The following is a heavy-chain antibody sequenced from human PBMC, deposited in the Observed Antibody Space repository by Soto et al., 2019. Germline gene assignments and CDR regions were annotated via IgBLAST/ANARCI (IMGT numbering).Heavy chain of an antibody. V-gene: IGHV4-4*02. CDR1: GGSISSGNW. J-gene: IGHJ4*02. Sequence: QVQLQESGPGLVKPSGTLSLTCAVSGGSISSGNWWSWVRQPPGKGLEWIGEISHSGSTNYNPSLKSRVTISVDKSKNQFSLRLSSVTAADTAVYYCARLGSCSRTSCYGIDYWGQGTLVTVSS. CDR2: ISHSGST. D-gene: IGHD2-2*01. CDR3: ARLGSCSRTSCYGIDY.